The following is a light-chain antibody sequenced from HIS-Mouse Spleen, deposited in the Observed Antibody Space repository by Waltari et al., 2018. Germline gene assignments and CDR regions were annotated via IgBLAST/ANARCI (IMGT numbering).Light chain of an antibody. Sequence: EIVLTQPPATLSLSPGERATLSCRASQIASSYLSWYQQKPGQAPRLLIYDASNRATGIPARFSGSGSATDFTLTISSLEPEDFAVYYCQQRSNWPPRTFGGGTKVEIK. CDR1: QIASSY. CDR2: DAS. J-gene: IGKJ4*01. CDR3: QQRSNWPPRT. V-gene: IGKV3-11*01.